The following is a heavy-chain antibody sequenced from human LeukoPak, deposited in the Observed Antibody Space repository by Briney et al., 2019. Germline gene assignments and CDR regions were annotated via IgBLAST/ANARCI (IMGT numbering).Heavy chain of an antibody. Sequence: SETLSLTCTVSGGSISSYYWSWIRQPPGKGLEWIGYIYYSGSTNYNPSLKSRVTISVDTSKNQFSLKLSSVTAADTAVYYCARSTIFRGGWDSWGQGTLVTVSS. D-gene: IGHD3-9*01. V-gene: IGHV4-59*01. CDR3: ARSTIFRGGWDS. CDR2: IYYSGST. CDR1: GGSISSYY. J-gene: IGHJ4*02.